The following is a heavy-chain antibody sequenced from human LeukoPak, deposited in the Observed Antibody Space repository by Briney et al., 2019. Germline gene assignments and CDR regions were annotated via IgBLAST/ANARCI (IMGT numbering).Heavy chain of an antibody. V-gene: IGHV4-59*01. J-gene: IGHJ4*02. CDR3: ARVPWLPEGY. CDR1: GGSISSYY. CDR2: IYYSGNT. D-gene: IGHD6-19*01. Sequence: SSETLSLTCTVSGGSISSYYWSWIRQPPGKGLEWIGYIYYSGNTNYNPSLKSRVTISVDTSKNQFSLKLSSVTAADTAVYYCARVPWLPEGYWGQGALVTVSS.